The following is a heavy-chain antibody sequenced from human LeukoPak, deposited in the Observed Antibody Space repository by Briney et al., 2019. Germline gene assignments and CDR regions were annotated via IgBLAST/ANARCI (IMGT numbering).Heavy chain of an antibody. V-gene: IGHV4-34*01. CDR2: INHSGST. CDR1: GGSFSGYY. CDR3: ARRPMVRGVFDY. Sequence: SETLSLTCAVYGGSFSGYYWSWIRQPPGKGLEWIGEINHSGSTNYNPSLKSRVTISVDTSKNQFSLKLSSVTAADTAVYYCARRPMVRGVFDYWGQETLVTVSS. J-gene: IGHJ4*02. D-gene: IGHD3-10*01.